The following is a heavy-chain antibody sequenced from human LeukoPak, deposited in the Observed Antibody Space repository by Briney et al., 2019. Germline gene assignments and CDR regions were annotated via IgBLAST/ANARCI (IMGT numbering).Heavy chain of an antibody. CDR2: FDPEDGET. J-gene: IGHJ4*02. D-gene: IGHD6-19*01. Sequence: ASVKVSCKVSGYTLTELSMHWVRQAPGKGLEWMGGFDPEDGETIYAQKFQGRVTMTTDTSTSTAYMELRSLRSDDTAVYYYARAGYSSGWDHFDYWGQGTLVTVSS. CDR3: ARAGYSSGWDHFDY. V-gene: IGHV1-24*01. CDR1: GYTLTELS.